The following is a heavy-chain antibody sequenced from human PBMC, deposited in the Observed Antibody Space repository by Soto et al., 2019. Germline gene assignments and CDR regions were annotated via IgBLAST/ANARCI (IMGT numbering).Heavy chain of an antibody. CDR2: ISYDGSNK. Sequence: QVQLVESGGGVVQPGRSLRLSCAASGFTFSSYGMHWVRQAPGKGLEWVAVISYDGSNKYYADSVKGRFTISRDNSKNTLYLQMNSLRAEDTAVYYCAKDQLAAAAGDYWGQGTLITVSS. J-gene: IGHJ4*02. CDR3: AKDQLAAAAGDY. D-gene: IGHD6-13*01. V-gene: IGHV3-30*18. CDR1: GFTFSSYG.